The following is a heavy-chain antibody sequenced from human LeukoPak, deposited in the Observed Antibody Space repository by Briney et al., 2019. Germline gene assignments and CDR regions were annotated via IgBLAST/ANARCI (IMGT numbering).Heavy chain of an antibody. Sequence: GGSLRLSCAASGFTFSSYAMSWVRQAPGKGLEWVSAISGSGGSTYYADSVKGRFTISRDNTKNTLYLQMNSLRAEDTAAYYCAKDPYFYYDSSGYYFDYWGQGTLVTVSS. CDR2: ISGSGGST. CDR3: AKDPYFYYDSSGYYFDY. J-gene: IGHJ4*02. V-gene: IGHV3-23*01. D-gene: IGHD3-22*01. CDR1: GFTFSSYA.